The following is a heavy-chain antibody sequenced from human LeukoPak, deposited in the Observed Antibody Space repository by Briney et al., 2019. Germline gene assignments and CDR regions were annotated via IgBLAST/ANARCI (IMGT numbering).Heavy chain of an antibody. J-gene: IGHJ5*02. V-gene: IGHV1-69*06. Sequence: ASVKVSCKASGGTFSSYAISRVRQAPGQGLEWMGGIIPIFGTANYAQKFQGRVTITADKSTSTAYMELSSLRSEDTAVYYCAGSSWDGYNPFDPWGQGTLVTVSS. CDR1: GGTFSSYA. D-gene: IGHD5-24*01. CDR3: AGSSWDGYNPFDP. CDR2: IIPIFGTA.